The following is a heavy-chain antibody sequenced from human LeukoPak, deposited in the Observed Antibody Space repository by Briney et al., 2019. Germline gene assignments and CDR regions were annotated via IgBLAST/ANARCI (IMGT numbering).Heavy chain of an antibody. CDR2: IYHSGST. CDR1: GGSISSGGYS. D-gene: IGHD1-26*01. Sequence: MPSETLSLTCAVFGGSISSGGYSWSWIRQPPGKGLEWIGYIYHSGSTYYNPSLKSRVTISVDRSKNQFSLKLSSVTAADTAVYYCARARGYFDYWGQGTLVTVSS. J-gene: IGHJ4*02. V-gene: IGHV4-30-2*01. CDR3: ARARGYFDY.